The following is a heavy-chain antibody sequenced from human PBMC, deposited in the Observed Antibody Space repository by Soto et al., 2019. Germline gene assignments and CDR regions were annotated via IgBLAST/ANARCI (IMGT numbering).Heavy chain of an antibody. D-gene: IGHD3-10*01. CDR1: GGSISSYY. V-gene: IGHV4-59*01. J-gene: IGHJ5*02. Sequence: PETLSLTCTVSGGSISSYYWSWIRQPPGKGLEWIGYIYYSGSTNYNPSLKSRVTISVDTSKNQFSLKLSSVTAAETAVYYCARGVITMVRGVIRRTVDPWGQGTLVTVS. CDR2: IYYSGST. CDR3: ARGVITMVRGVIRRTVDP.